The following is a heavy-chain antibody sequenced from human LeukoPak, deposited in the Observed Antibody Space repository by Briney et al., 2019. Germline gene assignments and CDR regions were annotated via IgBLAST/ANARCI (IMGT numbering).Heavy chain of an antibody. J-gene: IGHJ4*02. CDR2: ISISSTYI. D-gene: IGHD6-19*01. V-gene: IGHV3-21*01. Sequence: GGSLRLSCAASGFTFSSYWMSWVRQAPGKGLEWVSSISISSTYIYYADSVKGRFTISRDNAKNSLYLQMNSLRAEDTAVYYCARVAVAGGAAVDYWGQGTLVTVSS. CDR3: ARVAVAGGAAVDY. CDR1: GFTFSSYW.